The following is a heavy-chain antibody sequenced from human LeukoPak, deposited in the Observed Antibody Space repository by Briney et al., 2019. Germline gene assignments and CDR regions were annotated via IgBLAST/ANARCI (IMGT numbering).Heavy chain of an antibody. Sequence: SETLSLTCTVSGYSISSGYYWGWIRQPPGKGLEWIGSIYHSGSTYYNPSLKSRVTISVDTSKNQFSLKLSSVTAADTAVYYCARRRGGIGGTTMIDYWGQGTLVTVSS. CDR1: GYSISSGYY. D-gene: IGHD3-22*01. V-gene: IGHV4-38-2*02. CDR2: IYHSGST. J-gene: IGHJ4*02. CDR3: ARRRGGIGGTTMIDY.